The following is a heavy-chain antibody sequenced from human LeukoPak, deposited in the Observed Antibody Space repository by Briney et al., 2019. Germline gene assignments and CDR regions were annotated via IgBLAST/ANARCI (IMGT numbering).Heavy chain of an antibody. J-gene: IGHJ4*02. CDR3: ARAVGPYDY. D-gene: IGHD3-10*01. V-gene: IGHV3-33*01. CDR2: ICYDWGIK. CDR1: GFTFSTYG. Sequence: PGGSLRLSCAASGFTFSTYGMHWVRQAPGKGLEWVAVICYDWGIKYYADSVKGRFTNSSDNSKYPLFLQMNNLRAEDTDIYYCARAVGPYDYWGQGTPVTVSS.